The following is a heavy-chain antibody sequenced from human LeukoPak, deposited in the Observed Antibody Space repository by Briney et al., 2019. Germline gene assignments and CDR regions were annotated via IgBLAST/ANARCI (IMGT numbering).Heavy chain of an antibody. J-gene: IGHJ6*02. Sequence: GGSLRLSCAASGFTFSSYWMSWVRQAPGKGLEWVANIRQDGSEKYYVDSVKGRFTISRDNSKNTLYLQMNSLRAEDTAVYYCAKTIYGGSYYGMDVWGQGTTVTVSS. CDR1: GFTFSSYW. D-gene: IGHD3-3*01. CDR2: IRQDGSEK. V-gene: IGHV3-7*03. CDR3: AKTIYGGSYYGMDV.